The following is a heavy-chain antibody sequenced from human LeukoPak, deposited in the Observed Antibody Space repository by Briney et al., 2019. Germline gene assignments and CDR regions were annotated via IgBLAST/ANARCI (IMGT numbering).Heavy chain of an antibody. V-gene: IGHV3-23*01. D-gene: IGHD4-23*01. J-gene: IGHJ4*02. CDR1: GFTLSSNA. CDR3: AKDILRWSFDY. CDR2: IGSDFGA. Sequence: GGSLRLSCAASGFTLSSNAMSWVRQAPGKGLEWVSGIGSDFGAHYADSVEGRFTISRDNSRNLLYLQMNNLRAEDTAVYYCAKDILRWSFDYWGQGTLVTVSS.